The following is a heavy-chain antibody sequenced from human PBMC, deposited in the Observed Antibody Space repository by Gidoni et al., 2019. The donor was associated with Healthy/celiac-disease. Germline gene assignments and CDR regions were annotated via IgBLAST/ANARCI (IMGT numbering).Heavy chain of an antibody. Sequence: QVQLQQWGAGLLKPSEPLSLTCAVYGGPVSCYYWSWIRQPPGRALEWIGEINHSGSTDYNPALKSRATLSVDTSKNQFSLKLGSVTAADTAVYYCARVTTTVTRTTFDYWGQGTLVTVSS. CDR1: GGPVSCYY. CDR2: INHSGST. CDR3: ARVTTTVTRTTFDY. J-gene: IGHJ4*02. D-gene: IGHD4-17*01. V-gene: IGHV4-34*01.